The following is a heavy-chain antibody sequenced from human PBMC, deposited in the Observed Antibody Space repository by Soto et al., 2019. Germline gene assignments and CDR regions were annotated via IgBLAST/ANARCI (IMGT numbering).Heavy chain of an antibody. J-gene: IGHJ6*02. Sequence: QVQLVQSGAEVKKPGSSVKVSCKASGGNFSSYAISWVRQAPGQGLEWMGGIIPIFGTANYAQKFQGRVTITADESTSTAYLELSSLRSEDTAVYYCARDGILTGYYLRYGMDVWGQGTTVTVSS. V-gene: IGHV1-69*01. CDR2: IIPIFGTA. CDR1: GGNFSSYA. CDR3: ARDGILTGYYLRYGMDV. D-gene: IGHD3-9*01.